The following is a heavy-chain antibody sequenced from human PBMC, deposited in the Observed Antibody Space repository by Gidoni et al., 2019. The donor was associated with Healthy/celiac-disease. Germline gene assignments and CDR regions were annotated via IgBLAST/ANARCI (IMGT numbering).Heavy chain of an antibody. CDR3: AKDLLPVYYGSGSLDY. CDR1: GFTFSSYG. Sequence: QVQLVESGGGVVQPGRSLRLSCAASGFTFSSYGMHWVRQAPGKGLEWVAVISYDGSNKYYADSVKGRFTISRDNSKNTLYLQMNSLRAEDTAVYYCAKDLLPVYYGSGSLDYWGQGTLVTVSS. CDR2: ISYDGSNK. J-gene: IGHJ4*02. V-gene: IGHV3-30*18. D-gene: IGHD3-10*01.